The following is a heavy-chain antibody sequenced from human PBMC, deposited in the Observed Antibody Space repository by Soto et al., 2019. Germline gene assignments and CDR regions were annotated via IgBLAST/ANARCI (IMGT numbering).Heavy chain of an antibody. Sequence: SETLSLTCAVYAGSFSGYYWTWIRQPPGKGLEWIGEINHSGTINFNPSLKSRLTISLDTSKKHFSLKLSSVTDADTAAYYCARADRTLGTSYSLDVWGQGTTVTVSS. J-gene: IGHJ6*02. CDR2: INHSGTI. D-gene: IGHD7-27*01. V-gene: IGHV4-34*01. CDR3: ARADRTLGTSYSLDV. CDR1: AGSFSGYY.